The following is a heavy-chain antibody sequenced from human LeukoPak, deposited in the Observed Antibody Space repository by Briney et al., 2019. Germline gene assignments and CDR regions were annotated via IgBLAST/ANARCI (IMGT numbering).Heavy chain of an antibody. J-gene: IGHJ3*02. Sequence: SETLSLTCTVSGGSISSYYWSWIRQPPGKGLEWIGYIYYSGSTNYNPSLKSRVTISVDTSKNQFSLKLSSVTAADTAVYYCARAHSGSYWLNAFDIWGQGTMVTVSS. V-gene: IGHV4-59*01. D-gene: IGHD1-26*01. CDR1: GGSISSYY. CDR2: IYYSGST. CDR3: ARAHSGSYWLNAFDI.